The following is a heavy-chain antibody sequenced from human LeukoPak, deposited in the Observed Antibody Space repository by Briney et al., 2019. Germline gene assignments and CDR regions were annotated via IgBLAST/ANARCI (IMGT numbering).Heavy chain of an antibody. CDR1: GGSFSGYY. CDR2: INHSGST. CDR3: AKGHVATISNYYYYYYMDV. D-gene: IGHD5-24*01. Sequence: SETLSLTCAVYGGSFSGYYWSWIRQPPGKGLEWTGEINHSGSTNYNPSLKSRVTISVDTSKNQFSLKLSSVTAADTAVYYCAKGHVATISNYYYYYYMDVWGKGTTVTVSS. V-gene: IGHV4-34*01. J-gene: IGHJ6*03.